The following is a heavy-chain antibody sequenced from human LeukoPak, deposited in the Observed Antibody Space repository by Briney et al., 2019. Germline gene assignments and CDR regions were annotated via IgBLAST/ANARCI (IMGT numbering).Heavy chain of an antibody. J-gene: IGHJ4*02. CDR2: LNPNSGDT. V-gene: IGHV1-2*02. Sequence: PLASVKVSCKASGYTFTAYSMHWVRQAPGQGLEYMGWLNPNSGDTNSAQRFQGRVTMTRDTSMSTAYMELSGLRFDDTAVYYCARDGEVRQGHCSTTSCPVDYWGQGTLITVSS. D-gene: IGHD2-2*01. CDR3: ARDGEVRQGHCSTTSCPVDY. CDR1: GYTFTAYS.